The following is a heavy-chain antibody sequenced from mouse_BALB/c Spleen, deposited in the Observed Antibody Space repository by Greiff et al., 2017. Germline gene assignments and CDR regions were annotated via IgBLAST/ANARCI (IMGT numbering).Heavy chain of an antibody. CDR3: ARGGVYDGYYGWFAY. CDR2: ISYSGST. D-gene: IGHD2-3*01. Sequence: EVQRVESGPGLVKPSQSLSLTCTVTGYSITSDYAWNWIRQFPGNKLEWMGYISYSGSTSYNPSLKSRISITRDTSKNQFFLQLNSVTTEDTATYYCARGGVYDGYYGWFAYWGQGTLVTVSA. J-gene: IGHJ3*01. V-gene: IGHV3-2*02. CDR1: GYSITSDYA.